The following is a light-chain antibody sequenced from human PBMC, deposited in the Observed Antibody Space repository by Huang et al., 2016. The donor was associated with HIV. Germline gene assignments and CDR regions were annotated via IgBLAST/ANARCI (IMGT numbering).Light chain of an antibody. CDR1: QSLLHSDGKTY. V-gene: IGKV2-29*02. CDR2: EVS. J-gene: IGKJ1*01. CDR3: MQGIHSWT. Sequence: DIVMTQTPLSLSVTPGQPASISCKSSQSLLHSDGKTYLYWYLQKPGQSPQLLIYEVSSRVSGVPDRFSGSGSGTEFTLKISRVEAEDVGVYYCMQGIHSWTFGQGTKVEIK.